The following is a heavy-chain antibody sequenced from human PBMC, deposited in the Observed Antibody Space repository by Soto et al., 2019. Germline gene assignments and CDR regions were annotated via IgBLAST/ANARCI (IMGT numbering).Heavy chain of an antibody. V-gene: IGHV1-2*02. J-gene: IGHJ6*02. CDR3: ARDGGVASVYGMDV. D-gene: IGHD5-12*01. CDR2: INPNSGGT. CDR1: GYTLTDYY. Sequence: ASVKGYCKASGYTLTDYYIHWVRQDIGQGLEWLGWINPNSGGTNYAQKFRGRVTLSRDTSISTSYLELGRLTTDDTAVYYSARDGGVASVYGMDVWGQGTTVTVSS.